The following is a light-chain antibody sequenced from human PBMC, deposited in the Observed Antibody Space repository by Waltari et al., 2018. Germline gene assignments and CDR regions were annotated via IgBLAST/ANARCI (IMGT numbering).Light chain of an antibody. CDR2: NDN. J-gene: IGLJ3*02. CDR1: NSNIGGTS. CDR3: AVWDDSLGGV. Sequence: QSVLTQPPSVSGTPGQRVPISCSGSNSNIGGTSVNWYQQLPGTAPKLLIYNDNQGPSGVPDRFSASKSGTSASLAITGLQSEDDAYYYCAVWDDSLGGVFGGGTKLTVL. V-gene: IGLV1-44*01.